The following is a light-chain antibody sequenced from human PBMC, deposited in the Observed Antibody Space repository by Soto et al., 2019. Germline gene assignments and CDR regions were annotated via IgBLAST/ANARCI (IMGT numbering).Light chain of an antibody. CDR3: QQYGSSPGT. J-gene: IGKJ1*01. V-gene: IGKV3-20*01. CDR1: QSVSGTY. CDR2: GAS. Sequence: EIVLTQSPGTLSLSPGERVTLSCRASQSVSGTYLAWYQQKPGQAPRLLIYGASSRATGIPDRFSGSGSGTDFTLTISRLEPEDCAGYYCQQYGSSPGTFGQGTKVEIK.